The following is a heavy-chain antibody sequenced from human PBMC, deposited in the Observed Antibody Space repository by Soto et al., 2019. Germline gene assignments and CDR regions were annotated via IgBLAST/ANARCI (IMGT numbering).Heavy chain of an antibody. CDR3: ARDRSGGYNWFDP. J-gene: IGHJ5*02. V-gene: IGHV4-59*01. CDR1: GDSINNYY. Sequence: PSETLSLTXTVSGDSINNYYWTWIRQTPGKGLEWIGDIYYSGTTKYNPSLKSRVTISADTSKNQFSLNLRSVTAADTAVYYCARDRSGGYNWFDPWGQGTLVTVSS. CDR2: IYYSGTT. D-gene: IGHD2-15*01.